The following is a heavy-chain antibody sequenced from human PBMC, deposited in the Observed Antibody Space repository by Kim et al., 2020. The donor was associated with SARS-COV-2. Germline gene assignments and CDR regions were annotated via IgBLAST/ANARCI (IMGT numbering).Heavy chain of an antibody. D-gene: IGHD3-10*01. CDR3: AAGVPGH. CDR1: GASLSGFQ. CDR2: INDGEKT. J-gene: IGHJ1*01. Sequence: SETLSLTCAVYGASLSGFQWSWVRQTPGKGLEWIGQINDGEKTDYNPSLRSRISMSIDTSKKQFSLKLYSVTAADTAIYYCAAGVPGHWGQGTLVTFS. V-gene: IGHV4-34*01.